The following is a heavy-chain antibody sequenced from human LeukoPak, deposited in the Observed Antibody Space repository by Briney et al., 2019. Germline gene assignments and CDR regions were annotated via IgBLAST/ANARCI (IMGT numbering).Heavy chain of an antibody. D-gene: IGHD6-19*01. Sequence: PGGSLRLSCAASGFNFRSKGMYWVRQAPGKGLEWVAVISYDGSNKYYADSVKGRFTISRDNSKNTLYLQMNSLRAEDTAVYYCARDKGGRSFDYWGQGTLVTVSS. CDR3: ARDKGGRSFDY. CDR1: GFNFRSKG. J-gene: IGHJ4*02. CDR2: ISYDGSNK. V-gene: IGHV3-30*19.